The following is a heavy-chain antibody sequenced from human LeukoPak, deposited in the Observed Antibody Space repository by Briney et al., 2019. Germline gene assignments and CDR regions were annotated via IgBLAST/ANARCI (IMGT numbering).Heavy chain of an antibody. V-gene: IGHV5-51*01. D-gene: IGHD2-2*01. J-gene: IGHJ3*02. CDR1: GYSFTSYW. Sequence: GESLQISCKGSGYSFTSYWIGWVRQMPGKGLEWMGIIYPGDSDTRYSPSFQGQVTISADKSISTAYLQWSSLKASDTAMYYCARDVVPAAKADAFDIWGQGTMVTVSS. CDR2: IYPGDSDT. CDR3: ARDVVPAAKADAFDI.